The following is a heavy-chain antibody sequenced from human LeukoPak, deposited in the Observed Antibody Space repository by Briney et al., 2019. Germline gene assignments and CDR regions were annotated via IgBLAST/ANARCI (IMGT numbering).Heavy chain of an antibody. CDR2: ISASSDSI. Sequence: GGSLRLSCAASGFTFSSYGMSWVRQAPGKGLEWVSGISASSDSIYYTGSVKGRFTISRDNSKNTLYLQMNSLRAEDTAVYYCEKDQSRYSSSWYGDDYWGQGTLVTVSS. CDR1: GFTFSSYG. J-gene: IGHJ4*02. CDR3: EKDQSRYSSSWYGDDY. D-gene: IGHD6-13*01. V-gene: IGHV3-23*01.